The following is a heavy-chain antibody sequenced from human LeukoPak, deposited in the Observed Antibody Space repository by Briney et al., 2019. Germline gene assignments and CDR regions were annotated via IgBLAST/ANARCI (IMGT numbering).Heavy chain of an antibody. Sequence: GRSLRLSCAASGFTFSSYAMHWVRQAPGEGLEWVAVISYDGSNKYYADSVKGRFTISRDNSKNTLYLQMNSLRAEDTAVYYCARDGIIVGAIWGQGTLVTVSS. D-gene: IGHD1-26*01. CDR2: ISYDGSNK. CDR1: GFTFSSYA. CDR3: ARDGIIVGAI. J-gene: IGHJ4*02. V-gene: IGHV3-30*04.